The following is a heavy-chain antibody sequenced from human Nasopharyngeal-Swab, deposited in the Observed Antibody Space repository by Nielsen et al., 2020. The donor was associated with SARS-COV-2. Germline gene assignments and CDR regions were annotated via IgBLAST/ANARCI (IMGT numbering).Heavy chain of an antibody. Sequence: WIRPPPGKGLEWIGEIVHSGSAGQNPSLGSRVTRSIDKSRDQLSLRMTTVTAADTAVYYCVRTIYSYMDVWGQGTPVTVSS. CDR2: IVHSGSA. CDR3: VRTIYSYMDV. J-gene: IGHJ6*03. V-gene: IGHV4-4*02.